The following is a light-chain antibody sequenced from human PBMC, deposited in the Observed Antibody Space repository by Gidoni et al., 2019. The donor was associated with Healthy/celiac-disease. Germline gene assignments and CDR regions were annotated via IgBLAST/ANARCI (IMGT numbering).Light chain of an antibody. CDR3: QQYGSSPGT. CDR1: HSVSSSY. CDR2: GAS. V-gene: IGKV3-20*01. Sequence: ELVFTQSPGTLSLSTVASATLSCRASHSVSSSYLAWYQQKPGQPPRLLMYGASRRATGIPDRFSGSGSGTDFTLTISRLEPEDFAVYYCQQYGSSPGTFGQGTKVEIK. J-gene: IGKJ1*01.